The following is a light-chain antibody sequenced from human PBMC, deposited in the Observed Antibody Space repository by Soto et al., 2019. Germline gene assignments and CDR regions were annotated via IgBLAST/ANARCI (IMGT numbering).Light chain of an antibody. CDR1: SSDVGGYTY. Sequence: QSVLTQPASVSGSPGQSITISCTGTSSDVGGYTYVSWYQQHPGKAPKLMIYDVSNRPSGVSNRFSGSKSGNTASLTISGLQAEDEDDYYCSSYTSSSTVVFGGGTKVTVL. V-gene: IGLV2-14*01. CDR3: SSYTSSSTVV. CDR2: DVS. J-gene: IGLJ2*01.